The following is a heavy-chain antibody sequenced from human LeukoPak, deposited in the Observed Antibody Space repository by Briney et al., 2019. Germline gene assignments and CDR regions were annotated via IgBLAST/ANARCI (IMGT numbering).Heavy chain of an antibody. CDR3: AKAAWQQLVLSY. V-gene: IGHV3-30*18. J-gene: IGHJ4*02. D-gene: IGHD6-13*01. CDR2: ISYDGSNK. Sequence: GGSLRLSCAASGFTFSSYGMHWVRQAPGKGLEWVAVISYDGSNKYYADSVKGRFTISRDNSKNTLYLQMNSLRAEDTAVYYCAKAAWQQLVLSYWGQGTLVTVSS. CDR1: GFTFSSYG.